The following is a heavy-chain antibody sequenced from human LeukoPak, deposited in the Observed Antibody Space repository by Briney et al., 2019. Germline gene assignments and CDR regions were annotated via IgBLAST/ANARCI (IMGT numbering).Heavy chain of an antibody. V-gene: IGHV1-69*13. D-gene: IGHD2-2*01. CDR2: IIPIFGTA. CDR3: ARDRSSTSPGGY. CDR1: GGTFSSYA. Sequence: SVKVSCKASGGTFSSYAISWVRQAPGQGLEWMGGIIPIFGTANYAQKLQGRVTITADESTSTAYMELSSLRSEDTAVYYCARDRSSTSPGGYWGQGTLVTVSS. J-gene: IGHJ4*02.